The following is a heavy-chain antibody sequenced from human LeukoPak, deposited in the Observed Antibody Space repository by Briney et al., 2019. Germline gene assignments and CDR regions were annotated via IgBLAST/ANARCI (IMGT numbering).Heavy chain of an antibody. CDR3: ARAGFYYDSSGPKVYDY. J-gene: IGHJ4*02. V-gene: IGHV5-51*01. Sequence: GESLKISCKGSGYSFTSYWIGWVRQMPGKGLEWMGIIYPGDSDTRYSPSFQGQVTISADKSISTAYLQWSSLKASGTAMYYCARAGFYYDSSGPKVYDYWGQGTLVTVSS. CDR1: GYSFTSYW. CDR2: IYPGDSDT. D-gene: IGHD3-22*01.